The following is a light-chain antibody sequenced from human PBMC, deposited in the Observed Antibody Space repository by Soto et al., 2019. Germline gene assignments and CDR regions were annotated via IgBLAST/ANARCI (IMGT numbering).Light chain of an antibody. CDR3: QQLNSYPPT. V-gene: IGKV3-11*01. CDR1: QSVSSY. Sequence: EIVLTQSPATLSLSPGERATLFCRAIQSVSSYLAWYQPKPGQAPSLLIYDTSNRATAIPARFSGSGSGTDLTLTISSLEPEDFAAYYCQQLNSYPPTFGGGTKVDIK. J-gene: IGKJ4*01. CDR2: DTS.